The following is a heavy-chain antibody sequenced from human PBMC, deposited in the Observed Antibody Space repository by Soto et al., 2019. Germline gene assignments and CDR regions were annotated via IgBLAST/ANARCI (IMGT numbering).Heavy chain of an antibody. CDR3: AKSMYYDILTGYYDYYSYGMDV. Sequence: VQLVESGGGLVKPGGSLRLSCAASGFTFSSYSMNWVRQAPGKGLEWVSSISSSSSYIYYADSVKGRFTISRDNAKNSLYLQMNSLRAEDTAVYYCAKSMYYDILTGYYDYYSYGMDVWGQGTTVTVSS. CDR1: GFTFSSYS. J-gene: IGHJ6*02. D-gene: IGHD3-9*01. CDR2: ISSSSSYI. V-gene: IGHV3-21*01.